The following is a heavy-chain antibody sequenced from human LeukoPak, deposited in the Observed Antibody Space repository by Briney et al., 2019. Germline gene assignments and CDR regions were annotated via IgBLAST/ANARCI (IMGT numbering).Heavy chain of an antibody. CDR1: GFTFSNAW. J-gene: IGHJ4*02. V-gene: IGHV3-74*01. CDR3: ARGVVGAVDY. D-gene: IGHD1-26*01. CDR2: INTDGSST. Sequence: GGSLRLSCAASGFTFSNAWMSWVRQAPGKGLVWVSRINTDGSSTSYADSVKGRFTISRDNAKNTLYLQMNSLRAEDTAVYYCARGVVGAVDYWGQGTLVTVSS.